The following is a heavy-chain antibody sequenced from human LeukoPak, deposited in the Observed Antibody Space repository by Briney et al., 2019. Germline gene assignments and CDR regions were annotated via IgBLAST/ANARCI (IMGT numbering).Heavy chain of an antibody. J-gene: IGHJ4*02. CDR3: TRALSGWTGYSDF. V-gene: IGHV3-49*04. CDR2: IRSEEYGGTP. D-gene: IGHD6-19*01. Sequence: GGSLRLSCRGSGFTFGDYAVTWVRQAPGKGLQWVGFIRSEEYGGTPNYATSVKGRFTMSRENSQSIAYLQMNSLRTEGTAVYYCTRALSGWTGYSDFWGQGTLVTVSS. CDR1: GFTFGDYA.